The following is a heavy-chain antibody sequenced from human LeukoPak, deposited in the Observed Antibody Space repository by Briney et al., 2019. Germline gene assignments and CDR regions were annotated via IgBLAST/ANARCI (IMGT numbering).Heavy chain of an antibody. Sequence: SVKVSCKSSGGTFSSYGINWVRRPPGQGLEWMGGNIPIFGTADYAPKFQGRVTITADESTSTAYVELSNLRSEDTAVYYCARVALGRRWLPSSYYYGMDVWGQGTTVTVSS. CDR1: GGTFSSYG. D-gene: IGHD5-24*01. CDR3: ARVALGRRWLPSSYYYGMDV. V-gene: IGHV1-69*13. CDR2: NIPIFGTA. J-gene: IGHJ6*02.